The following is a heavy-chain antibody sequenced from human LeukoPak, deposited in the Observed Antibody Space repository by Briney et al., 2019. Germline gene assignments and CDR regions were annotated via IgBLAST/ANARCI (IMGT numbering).Heavy chain of an antibody. V-gene: IGHV3-9*01. J-gene: IGHJ4*02. CDR2: ISWNSGSI. CDR3: AKDRTWAAAWFDY. CDR1: GFTFDDYA. D-gene: IGHD6-13*01. Sequence: GGSLRLSCAASGFTFDDYAMPWVRQAPGKGLEWVSGISWNSGSIGYADSVKGRFTISRDNAKNSLYLQMNSLRAEDTALYYCAKDRTWAAAWFDYWGQGTLVTVSS.